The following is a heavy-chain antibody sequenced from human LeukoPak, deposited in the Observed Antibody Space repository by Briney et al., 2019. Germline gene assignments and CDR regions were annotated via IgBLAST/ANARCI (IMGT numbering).Heavy chain of an antibody. D-gene: IGHD1-14*01. Sequence: GSLRLSCEASGFTFRHSRLSWIRKTPGKGLEWVANIHPDSSDKFYVDSMEGRFTISRDNTKNSLYLQIDNARLDDTGLYYCTRLPRETAGDYWGQGVPVIVSS. V-gene: IGHV3-7*03. CDR1: GFTFRHSR. J-gene: IGHJ4*02. CDR3: TRLPRETAGDY. CDR2: IHPDSSDK.